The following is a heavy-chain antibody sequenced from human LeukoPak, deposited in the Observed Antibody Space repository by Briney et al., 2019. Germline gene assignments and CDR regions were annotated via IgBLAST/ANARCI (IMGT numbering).Heavy chain of an antibody. CDR3: ARADYYDSSGSVDY. V-gene: IGHV3-30*04. Sequence: GGSLRLSCAASGSTFSSYAMHWVRQAPGKGLEWVAVISYDGSNKYYADSVKGRFTITRDNSKNTLYPQMNSLRAEDTAVYYCARADYYDSSGSVDYWGQGTLVTVSS. CDR1: GSTFSSYA. CDR2: ISYDGSNK. J-gene: IGHJ4*02. D-gene: IGHD3-22*01.